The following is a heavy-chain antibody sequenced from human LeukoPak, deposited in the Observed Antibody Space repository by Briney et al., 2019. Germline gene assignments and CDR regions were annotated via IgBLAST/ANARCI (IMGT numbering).Heavy chain of an antibody. CDR1: GFTFSSYG. CDR2: ISGSGGST. Sequence: GGSLRLSCAASGFTFSSYGMSWVRQAPGKGLEWVSGISGSGGSTYYADSVKGRFTISRDNSKNTLYLQMNSLRAEDTAVYYCAKGRTYYYDGSGYSTEYYFDYWGQGTLVTVSS. J-gene: IGHJ4*02. D-gene: IGHD3-22*01. CDR3: AKGRTYYYDGSGYSTEYYFDY. V-gene: IGHV3-23*01.